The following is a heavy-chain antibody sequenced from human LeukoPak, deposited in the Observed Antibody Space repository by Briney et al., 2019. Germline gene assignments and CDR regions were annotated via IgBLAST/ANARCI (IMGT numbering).Heavy chain of an antibody. CDR1: GGSISSYY. CDR2: IYYSGST. D-gene: IGHD2-2*01. CDR3: ARGLRYQPLLVYFDY. Sequence: PSETLSLTCTVSGGSISSYYWSWLRQPPGKGLEWIGYIYYSGSTNYNPSLKSRVTISVDTSKNQFSLKLSSVTAADTAVYYCARGLRYQPLLVYFDYWGQGTLVTVPS. V-gene: IGHV4-59*01. J-gene: IGHJ4*02.